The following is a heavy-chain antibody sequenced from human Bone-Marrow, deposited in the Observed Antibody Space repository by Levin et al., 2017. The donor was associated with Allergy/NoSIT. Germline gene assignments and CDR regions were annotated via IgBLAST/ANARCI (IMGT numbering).Heavy chain of an antibody. CDR1: GFNFSSYW. CDR3: ARDRVTTNWYFDL. V-gene: IGHV3-74*01. CDR2: INRDGSST. Sequence: GGSLRLSCSASGFNFSSYWMHWVRQAPGKGLVWVSRINRDGSSTSYADSVKGRFTISRDNAKNTLFLQMNSLRAEDTSVYYCARDRVTTNWYFDLWSRGTLVAVSS. D-gene: IGHD4-17*01. J-gene: IGHJ2*01.